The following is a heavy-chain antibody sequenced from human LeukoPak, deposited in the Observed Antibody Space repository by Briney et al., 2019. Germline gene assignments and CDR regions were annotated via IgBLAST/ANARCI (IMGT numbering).Heavy chain of an antibody. V-gene: IGHV3-30*03. CDR1: GFTFNSYG. CDR2: ISYDGSNK. CDR3: ARGRGYTYGHPLDY. Sequence: PGRSLRLTCAASGFTFNSYGMHWVRRAPGKGLEWVAVISYDGSNKYYADSVKDRFTISRDNSKNTLYLQMDSLRDEDTAVYYCARGRGYTYGHPLDYWGQGTLVTVSS. J-gene: IGHJ4*02. D-gene: IGHD5-18*01.